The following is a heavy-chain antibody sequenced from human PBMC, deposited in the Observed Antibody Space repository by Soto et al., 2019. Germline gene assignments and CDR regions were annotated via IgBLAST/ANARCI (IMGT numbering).Heavy chain of an antibody. D-gene: IGHD6-19*01. CDR3: AKDIRIIGYYSSGSLGPLFDP. J-gene: IGHJ5*02. Sequence: GGSLRLSCAASGFTFSCYAMSWVRQAPGKGLEWVSAISGSGGSTYYADSVKGRFTISRDNSKNTLYLQMNSLRAEDTAVYYCAKDIRIIGYYSSGSLGPLFDPWGQGTLVTVSS. CDR2: ISGSGGST. V-gene: IGHV3-23*01. CDR1: GFTFSCYA.